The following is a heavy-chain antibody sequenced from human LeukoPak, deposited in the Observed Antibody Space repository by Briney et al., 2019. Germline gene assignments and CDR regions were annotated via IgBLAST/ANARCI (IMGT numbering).Heavy chain of an antibody. CDR1: GFTFNSYA. Sequence: GRSLRLSCVASGFTFNSYAMNWVRQAPGKGLEWVAVILFDESHEYYADSVKGRFTISRDNSRNTVYLQMDSLRAEDTAVYYCARAAGVRNWFDPWGQGTLVTVSS. J-gene: IGHJ5*02. CDR3: ARAAGVRNWFDP. V-gene: IGHV3-30*14. CDR2: ILFDESHE.